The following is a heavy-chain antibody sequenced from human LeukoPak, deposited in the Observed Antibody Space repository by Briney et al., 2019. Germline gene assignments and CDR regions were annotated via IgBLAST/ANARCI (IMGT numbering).Heavy chain of an antibody. D-gene: IGHD6-19*01. CDR1: GFTXXSXX. Sequence: GFTXXSXXXXWVXQAPGKXXXXXAFXRXDGSNKYYADSVKGRFTISRDNSKNTLYLQMNSLRAEDTALYYCASLREAVAGSGGNYYYYYMDVWGKGTTVTVSS. V-gene: IGHV3-30*02. CDR3: ASLREAVAGSGGNYYYYYMDV. J-gene: IGHJ6*03. CDR2: XRXDGSNK.